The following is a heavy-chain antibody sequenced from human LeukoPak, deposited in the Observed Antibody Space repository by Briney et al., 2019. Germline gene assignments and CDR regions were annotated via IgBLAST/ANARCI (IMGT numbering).Heavy chain of an antibody. CDR1: GYTFTGYY. CDR2: IIPIFGTA. CDR3: ARVDRATGYYYGMDV. J-gene: IGHJ6*02. Sequence: SVKVSCKASGYTFTGYYMRWVRQAPGQGLEWMGGIIPIFGTANYAQKFQGRVTITADESTSTAYMELSSLRSEDTAVYYCARVDRATGYYYGMDVWGQGTTVTVSS. V-gene: IGHV1-69*13. D-gene: IGHD3-10*01.